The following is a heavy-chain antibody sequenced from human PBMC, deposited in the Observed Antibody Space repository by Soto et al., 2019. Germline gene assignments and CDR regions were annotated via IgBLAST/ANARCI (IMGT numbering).Heavy chain of an antibody. V-gene: IGHV5-51*03. CDR3: ARKDYYYYGMDV. CDR1: GYICTSYW. Sequence: GESVKISCKGSGYICTSYWIAGVRQMPGKGLEWMGIIYPGDSDTRYSPSFQGQVTISADKSISTAYLQWSSLKASDTAMYYCARKDYYYYGMDVWGQGTTVTVSS. CDR2: IYPGDSDT. J-gene: IGHJ6*02.